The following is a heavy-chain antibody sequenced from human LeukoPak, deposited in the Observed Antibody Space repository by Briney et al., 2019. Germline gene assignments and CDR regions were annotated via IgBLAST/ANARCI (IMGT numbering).Heavy chain of an antibody. D-gene: IGHD3-22*01. J-gene: IGHJ4*02. V-gene: IGHV3-53*01. Sequence: GGSLRLSCAASGFTVSSNHMSWVRQAPGKGLEWVSVIYSGSSTYYADSVKGRFTISRDNSKNTLYLQMNSLRAEDTAVYYCASGYYDSSGYYHDHWGQGTLVTVSS. CDR1: GFTVSSNH. CDR2: IYSGSST. CDR3: ASGYYDSSGYYHDH.